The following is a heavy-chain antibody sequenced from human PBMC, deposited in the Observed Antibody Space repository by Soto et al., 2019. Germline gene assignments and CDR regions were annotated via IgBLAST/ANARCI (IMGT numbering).Heavy chain of an antibody. CDR1: GYTFTSYG. CDR2: ISAYNGNT. CDR3: ATPNCSGGSCYLTLDY. Sequence: QVQLVQSGAEVKKPGASVKVSCKASGYTFTSYGISLVRQAPGQGLEWMGWISAYNGNTNYAQKLQGRVTMTTDTSTSTAYMELRSLRSDDTAVYYCATPNCSGGSCYLTLDYWGQGTLVTVSS. V-gene: IGHV1-18*01. D-gene: IGHD2-15*01. J-gene: IGHJ4*02.